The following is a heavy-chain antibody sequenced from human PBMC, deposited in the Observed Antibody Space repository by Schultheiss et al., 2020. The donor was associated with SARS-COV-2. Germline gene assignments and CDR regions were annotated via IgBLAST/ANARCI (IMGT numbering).Heavy chain of an antibody. Sequence: GESLKISCAASGFTFSSYTMHWVRQAPGKGLECVAVISYDGSNKFYADSVKGRFTISRDNSKNTLYLQMNRLRAEDTAAYYCAREMGNDLYFDYWGQGTLVTVSS. V-gene: IGHV3-30*01. CDR1: GFTFSSYT. J-gene: IGHJ4*02. CDR2: ISYDGSNK. D-gene: IGHD7-27*01. CDR3: AREMGNDLYFDY.